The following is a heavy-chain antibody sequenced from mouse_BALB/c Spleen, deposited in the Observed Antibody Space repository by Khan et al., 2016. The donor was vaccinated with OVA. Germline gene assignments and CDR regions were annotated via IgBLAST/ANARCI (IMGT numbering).Heavy chain of an antibody. D-gene: IGHD4-1*01. V-gene: IGHV5-6*01. Sequence: EVELVESGGDLVKPGGSLKLSCAASGFTFSSYSMSWVRQTPDKRLEWVATISSGGDYTYYPDSVKGRFTISRDNAKNTLYLQMSILKSEDTAMYYCASHLTGSFAYWGQGTLVTVAA. CDR2: ISSGGDYT. J-gene: IGHJ3*01. CDR1: GFTFSSYS. CDR3: ASHLTGSFAY.